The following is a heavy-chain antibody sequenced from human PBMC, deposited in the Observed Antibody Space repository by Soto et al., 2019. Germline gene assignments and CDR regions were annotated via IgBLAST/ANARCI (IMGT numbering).Heavy chain of an antibody. CDR2: IWYDGSNK. J-gene: IGHJ4*02. V-gene: IGHV3-33*01. CDR1: GFTFSSYG. Sequence: QVQLVESGGGVVQPGRSLRLSCAASGFTFSSYGMHWVRQAPGKGLEWVAVIWYDGSNKYYADSVKGRFTISRDNSKNTLYLQMNSLRAEDTAVYYCARARVKGTMVRGVILDYWGQGTLVTVSS. D-gene: IGHD3-10*01. CDR3: ARARVKGTMVRGVILDY.